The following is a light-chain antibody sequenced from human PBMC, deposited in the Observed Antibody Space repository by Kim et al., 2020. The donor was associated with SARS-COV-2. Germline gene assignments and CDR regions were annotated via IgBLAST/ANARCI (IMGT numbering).Light chain of an antibody. J-gene: IGLJ3*02. CDR1: SLRSYY. CDR3: NSRGSSGNHWV. Sequence: SALTQDPAVSVALGQTVRITCQGDSLRSYYASWYQQKPGQAPVLVIYGKNNRPSGIPDRFTGSSSGNTASLTITGAQAEDEADYYCNSRGSSGNHWVFGGGTKLTV. V-gene: IGLV3-19*01. CDR2: GKN.